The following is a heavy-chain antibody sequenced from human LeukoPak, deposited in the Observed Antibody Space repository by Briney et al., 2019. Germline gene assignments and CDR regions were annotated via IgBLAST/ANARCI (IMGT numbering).Heavy chain of an antibody. J-gene: IGHJ4*02. D-gene: IGHD6-13*01. CDR3: ARGPLGIAAAGTFDY. V-gene: IGHV1-69*05. CDR1: GGTFSSYA. Sequence: SVKVSCKASGGTFSSYAISWVRQAPGQGLERMGGIIPIFGTANYAQKFQGRVTITTDESTSTAYMELSSLRSEDTAVYYCARGPLGIAAAGTFDYWGQGTLVTVSS. CDR2: IIPIFGTA.